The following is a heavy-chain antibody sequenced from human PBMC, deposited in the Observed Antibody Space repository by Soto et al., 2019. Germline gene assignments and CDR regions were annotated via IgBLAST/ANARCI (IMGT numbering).Heavy chain of an antibody. V-gene: IGHV4-59*08. J-gene: IGHJ5*01. CDR2: IYYAGTT. CDR1: DGYSSPYY. CDR3: ARLGGYYKCLDS. D-gene: IGHD5-12*01. Sequence: PSETLSLTCTVSDGYSSPYYWRWIRQPPGKGLEWIGYIYYAGTTTYNPSLKSRVSISIDTSKSEVSLKLTSVTAADTAVYYCARLGGYYKCLDSWGQGTVVTVSS.